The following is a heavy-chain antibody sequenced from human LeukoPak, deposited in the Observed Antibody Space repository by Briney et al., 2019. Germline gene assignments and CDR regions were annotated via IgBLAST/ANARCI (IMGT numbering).Heavy chain of an antibody. CDR2: ISGSGGST. J-gene: IGHJ6*02. Sequence: GGSLRLSCAASGFTFSSYAMSWVRQAPGKGLEWVSAISGSGGSTYYADSVKGRFTISRDNAKNTLYLQMNSLRAEDTAVYYCARVRDTIVGAGAIRPIPNSFGMDVWGQGTTVTVSS. V-gene: IGHV3-23*01. CDR1: GFTFSSYA. CDR3: ARVRDTIVGAGAIRPIPNSFGMDV. D-gene: IGHD2-2*01.